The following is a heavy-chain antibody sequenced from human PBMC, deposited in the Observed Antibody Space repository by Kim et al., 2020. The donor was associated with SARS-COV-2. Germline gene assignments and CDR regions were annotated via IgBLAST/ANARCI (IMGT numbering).Heavy chain of an antibody. D-gene: IGHD3-22*01. CDR3: ARAHYDSSGGAFDI. V-gene: IGHV3-66*01. Sequence: DAVEGRFTISRDNSKHTLYLQMNSLRAEDTAVYYCARAHYDSSGGAFDIWGQGTMVTVSS. J-gene: IGHJ3*02.